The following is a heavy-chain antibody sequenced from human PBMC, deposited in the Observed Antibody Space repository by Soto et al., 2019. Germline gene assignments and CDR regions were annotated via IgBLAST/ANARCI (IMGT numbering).Heavy chain of an antibody. CDR3: ATSLWFGTQVEL. CDR1: GGYFNDNY. V-gene: IGHV4-34*01. Sequence: QVQLQQWGAGLLKPSETLSLSCAVYGGYFNDNYYTWFRQPPGKGLEWIGEISRSGTTKYIPSLKRRASLSFDTSKTQVSLKVTSVTASDTAVYYCATSLWFGTQVELWGQGALVTVSS. J-gene: IGHJ5*02. D-gene: IGHD3-10*01. CDR2: ISRSGTT.